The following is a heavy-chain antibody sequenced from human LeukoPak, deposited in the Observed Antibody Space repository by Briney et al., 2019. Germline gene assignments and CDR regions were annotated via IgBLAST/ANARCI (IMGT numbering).Heavy chain of an antibody. V-gene: IGHV3-15*01. D-gene: IGHD3-3*01. CDR1: GFTFSNAK. CDR2: SKSKTDGRTT. CDR3: TGGVESGNYLHY. J-gene: IGHJ4*02. Sequence: GGSVRLSCAASGFTFSNAKMSWVRQAPGKGLEWFGGSKSKTDGRTTDYATPVKGRFTISRDHSKNTLYLQMITLETEDTAVYYCTGGVESGNYLHYWGQGTLVTVSS.